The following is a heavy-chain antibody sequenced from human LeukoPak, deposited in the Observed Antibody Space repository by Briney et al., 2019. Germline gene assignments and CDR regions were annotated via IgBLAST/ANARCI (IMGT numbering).Heavy chain of an antibody. D-gene: IGHD4-4*01. CDR1: GGSFSGYY. CDR3: ARHYDYSNPPDWFDP. V-gene: IGHV4-34*01. Sequence: SETLSLTCAVYGGSFSGYYWSWIRQPPGKGLEWIGEINHSGSTNYNPSLKSRVTISVDTSKNQFSLKLSSVTAADTAVYYCARHYDYSNPPDWFDPWGQGTLVTVSS. J-gene: IGHJ5*02. CDR2: INHSGST.